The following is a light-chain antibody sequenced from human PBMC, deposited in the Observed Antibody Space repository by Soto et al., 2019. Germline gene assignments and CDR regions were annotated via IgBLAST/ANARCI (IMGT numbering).Light chain of an antibody. CDR3: MQALQTPWT. CDR2: SGS. Sequence: DIVMTQSPLSLPVTPGEPASISCRSSQSLLHSNGYNYLDWYLQKPGQSPQLLIYSGSNRASEVPDRFSGSGSGTDFTLKISRVEAEDVGVYYCMQALQTPWTFGQGTKVEIK. J-gene: IGKJ1*01. CDR1: QSLLHSNGYNY. V-gene: IGKV2-28*01.